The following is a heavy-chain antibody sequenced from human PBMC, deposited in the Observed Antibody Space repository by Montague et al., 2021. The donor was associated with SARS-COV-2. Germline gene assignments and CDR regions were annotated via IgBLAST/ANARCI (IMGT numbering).Heavy chain of an antibody. CDR1: GGSFSGYY. Sequence: SETLSLTCAVYGGSFSGYYWSWIRQPPGKGLEWIGEINHSVSTNYNPSLKSRVTISVDTSKNQFSLKLSPVTAADTAVYYCARGHYSSSWYGIRYYFDYWGQGTLVTVSS. CDR3: ARGHYSSSWYGIRYYFDY. CDR2: INHSVST. V-gene: IGHV4-34*01. J-gene: IGHJ4*02. D-gene: IGHD6-13*01.